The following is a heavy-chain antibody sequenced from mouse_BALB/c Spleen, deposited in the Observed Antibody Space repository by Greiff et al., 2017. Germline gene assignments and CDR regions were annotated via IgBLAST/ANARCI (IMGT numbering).Heavy chain of an antibody. Sequence: QVQLQQSGADLVKPGASVKLSCKASGYTFTSYYMYWVKQRPGQGLEWIGEINPSNGGTNFNEKFKSKATLTVDKSSSTAYMQLSSLTSEDSAVYYCTRSPIYYYGSSHFDVWGEGTTVTVSS. V-gene: IGHV1S81*02. J-gene: IGHJ1*01. CDR1: GYTFTSYY. CDR2: INPSNGGT. CDR3: TRSPIYYYGSSHFDV. D-gene: IGHD1-1*01.